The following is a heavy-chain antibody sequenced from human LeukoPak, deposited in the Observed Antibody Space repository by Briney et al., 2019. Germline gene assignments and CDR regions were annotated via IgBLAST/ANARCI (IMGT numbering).Heavy chain of an antibody. V-gene: IGHV3-53*01. J-gene: IGHJ4*02. CDR1: DLTVSDYY. CDR3: GGSGSYYTPSYY. CDR2: ISNGGVT. D-gene: IGHD3-10*01. Sequence: GGSLRLSCATSDLTVSDYYMSWVRQAPGRGLEWVSVISNGGVTYCADSVKGRFTISRDDSNDTVYLQMNNVRPEDTAVYYCGGSGSYYTPSYYWGQGTLVTVSS.